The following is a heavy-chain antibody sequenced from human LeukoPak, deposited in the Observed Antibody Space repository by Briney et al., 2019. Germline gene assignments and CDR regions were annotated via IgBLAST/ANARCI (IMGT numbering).Heavy chain of an antibody. CDR1: GGTFINYA. D-gene: IGHD3-10*01. CDR2: IIPIFGTA. V-gene: IGHV1-69*13. CDR3: ASPTMVRGVNDAFDI. Sequence: GASVTVSFKASGGTFINYAISWVGQAPGKGREWMGGIIPIFGTANYAQKFRGRVTITADESTSTAYMELSSLRSEDTAVYYCASPTMVRGVNDAFDIWGQGTMVTVSS. J-gene: IGHJ3*02.